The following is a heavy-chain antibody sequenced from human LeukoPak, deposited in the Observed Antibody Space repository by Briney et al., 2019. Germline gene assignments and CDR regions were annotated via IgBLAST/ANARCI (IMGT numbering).Heavy chain of an antibody. V-gene: IGHV1-69*05. Sequence: SVKVSCKASGGTFSSYAISWVRQAPGQGLEWMGGIIPIFGTANYAQKFQGRVTITTDESTSTAYMELSSLRSEDTAVYYCARDRGDGYNLPFGYWGQGTLVTVSS. J-gene: IGHJ4*02. D-gene: IGHD5-24*01. CDR2: IIPIFGTA. CDR1: GGTFSSYA. CDR3: ARDRGDGYNLPFGY.